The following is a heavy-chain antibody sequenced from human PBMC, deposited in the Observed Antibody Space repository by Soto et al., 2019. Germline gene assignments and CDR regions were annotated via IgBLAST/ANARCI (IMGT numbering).Heavy chain of an antibody. V-gene: IGHV3-49*03. D-gene: IGHD3-3*01. J-gene: IGHJ6*03. CDR2: IRSKAYGGTT. CDR1: GFTFGDYA. CDR3: TRDVSDFWSGYYPHNPYYYYMDV. Sequence: GGSLRLSCTASGFTFGDYAMSWFRQAPGKGLEWVGFIRSKAYGGTTEYAASVKGRFTISRDDSKSIAYLQMNSLKTEDTAVYYCTRDVSDFWSGYYPHNPYYYYMDVWGKGTTVTVSS.